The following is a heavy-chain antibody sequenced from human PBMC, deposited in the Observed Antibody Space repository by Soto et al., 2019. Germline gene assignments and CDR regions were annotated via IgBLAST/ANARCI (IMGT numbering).Heavy chain of an antibody. Sequence: QVQLVESGGGVVQPGGSLRLSCAASGFTFSIYGMHWVRQAPGKGVEWVAVISHAGSDINYADSVKGRFTISRDNSKNPLYPQMNSLRAEDTAVYYCAKKEPGSVASLMDVWGQGTTVTVSS. D-gene: IGHD3-10*01. V-gene: IGHV3-30*18. CDR2: ISHAGSDI. J-gene: IGHJ6*02. CDR1: GFTFSIYG. CDR3: AKKEPGSVASLMDV.